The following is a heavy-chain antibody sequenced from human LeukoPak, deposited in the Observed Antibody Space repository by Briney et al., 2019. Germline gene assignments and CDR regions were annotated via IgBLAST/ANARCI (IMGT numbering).Heavy chain of an antibody. CDR3: ASPTNFWSGYNTRHYYYYGMDV. D-gene: IGHD3-3*01. CDR1: GYTFTGYY. Sequence: GASVKVSCKASGYTFTGYYMHWVRQAPGQGLEWMGWINPNSGGTNYAQKFQGRVTMTRDTSISTAYMELSRLRSDDTAMYYCASPTNFWSGYNTRHYYYYGMDVWGQGTTVTVSS. CDR2: INPNSGGT. J-gene: IGHJ6*02. V-gene: IGHV1-2*02.